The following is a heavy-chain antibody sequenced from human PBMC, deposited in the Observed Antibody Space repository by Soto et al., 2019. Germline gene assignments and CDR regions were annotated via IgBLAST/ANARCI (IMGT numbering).Heavy chain of an antibody. CDR3: ARDSRELPFFAY. CDR1: AFTFNSYA. D-gene: IGHD1-7*01. J-gene: IGHJ4*02. V-gene: IGHV3-30*14. Sequence: QVHLVESGGGVVPPGRSLRLSCAASAFTFNSYAMHWVRQAPGKGLEWVAVISYDGGSEDYVASVNGRFTISRDNSQNTLYLARSSLGPEDTAVYYCARDSRELPFFAYGGQGTLVTVSS. CDR2: ISYDGGSE.